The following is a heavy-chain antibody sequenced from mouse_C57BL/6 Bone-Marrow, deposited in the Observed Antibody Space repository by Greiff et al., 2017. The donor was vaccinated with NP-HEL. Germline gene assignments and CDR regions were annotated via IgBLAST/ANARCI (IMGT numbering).Heavy chain of an antibody. Sequence: EVKLMESGGGLVQPGGSLKLSCAASGFTFSDYGMAWVRRAPRKGPEWVAFISNLAYSIYYADTVTGRFTISRENAKNTLYLEMSSLRSEDTAMYYCARRGPYGAMDYWGQGTSVTVSS. D-gene: IGHD1-1*02. J-gene: IGHJ4*01. V-gene: IGHV5-15*01. CDR1: GFTFSDYG. CDR2: ISNLAYSI. CDR3: ARRGPYGAMDY.